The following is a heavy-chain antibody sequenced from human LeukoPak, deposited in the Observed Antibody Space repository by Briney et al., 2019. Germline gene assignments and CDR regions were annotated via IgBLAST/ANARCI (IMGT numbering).Heavy chain of an antibody. CDR1: GFTFSSCG. CDR2: IWYDGSNK. D-gene: IGHD6-19*01. CDR3: AKISGWYEEGLDYFDY. V-gene: IGHV3-33*06. Sequence: GGSLRLSCAASGFTFSSCGMHWVRQAPGKGLEWVAVIWYDGSNKYYADSVKGRFTISRDNSKNTLYLQMNSLRAEDTAVYYCAKISGWYEEGLDYFDYWGQGTLVTVSS. J-gene: IGHJ4*02.